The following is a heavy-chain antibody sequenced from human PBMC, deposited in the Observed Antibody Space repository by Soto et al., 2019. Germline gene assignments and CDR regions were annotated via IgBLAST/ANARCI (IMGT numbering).Heavy chain of an antibody. Sequence: SETLSLTCAVSGGSISGSNWWSWVRQPPGKGLEWIGEIYHSGSTNYNPSLKSRVTISVDKSKNQFSLKLSSVTAADTAVYYCASCYDSSGYRYYGMDVWGQGTTVTVSS. CDR1: GGSISGSNW. V-gene: IGHV4-4*02. CDR2: IYHSGST. J-gene: IGHJ6*02. CDR3: ASCYDSSGYRYYGMDV. D-gene: IGHD3-22*01.